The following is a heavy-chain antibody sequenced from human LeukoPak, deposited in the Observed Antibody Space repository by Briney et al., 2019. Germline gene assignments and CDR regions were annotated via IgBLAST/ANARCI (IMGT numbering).Heavy chain of an antibody. J-gene: IGHJ4*02. CDR2: ISGSGGST. D-gene: IGHD5-18*01. CDR3: AKDGGYIWNVRGGFFDY. CDR1: GFTFSNAW. Sequence: PGGSLRLSCAASGFTFSNAWMSWVRQAPGKGLEWVSGISGSGGSTYYADSVKGRFTISRDNSKNTLYLQMNSLRAEDTAVYYCAKDGGYIWNVRGGFFDYWGQGTLVTVSS. V-gene: IGHV3-23*01.